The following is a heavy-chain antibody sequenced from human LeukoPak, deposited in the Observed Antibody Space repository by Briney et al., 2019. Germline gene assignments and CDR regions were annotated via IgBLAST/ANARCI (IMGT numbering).Heavy chain of an antibody. J-gene: IGHJ3*02. CDR1: GYTFTGYY. CDR2: INPNSGGT. CDR3: AKSYLWGSYQDAFDI. V-gene: IGHV1-2*02. D-gene: IGHD3-16*02. Sequence: ASVKVSCKASGYTFTGYYMHWVRQAPGQGLEWMGWINPNSGGTNYAQKFQGGVTMTRDTSISTAYMELSRLRSDDTAVYYCAKSYLWGSYQDAFDIWGQGTMVTVSS.